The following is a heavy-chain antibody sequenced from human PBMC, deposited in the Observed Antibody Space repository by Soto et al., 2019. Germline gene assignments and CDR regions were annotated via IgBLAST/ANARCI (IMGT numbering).Heavy chain of an antibody. Sequence: QVQLVESGGGVVQPGRSLRLSCVASGFTLSNTGMHWVRQAPGKGLEWVAMISHDGSNTYYGDSVKGRFTISRDNSWNTLYLQMDSLRPEDTSVYYWAKDWGSSGWFNWFDPWGQGTLVTVSS. V-gene: IGHV3-30*18. D-gene: IGHD6-19*01. CDR3: AKDWGSSGWFNWFDP. CDR1: GFTLSNTG. J-gene: IGHJ5*02. CDR2: ISHDGSNT.